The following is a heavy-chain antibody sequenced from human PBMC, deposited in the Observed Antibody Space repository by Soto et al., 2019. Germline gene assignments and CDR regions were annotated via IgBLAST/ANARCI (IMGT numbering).Heavy chain of an antibody. CDR3: ARRAGDYYGSGSYYPTYYYYYGMDV. Sequence: SETLSLTCTVSGGSISSSSYYWGWIRQPPGKGLEWIGSIYYSGSTYYNPSLKSRVTISVDTSKNQFSLKLSSVTAADTAVYYCARRAGDYYGSGSYYPTYYYYYGMDVWGQGTTVTVSS. CDR1: GGSISSSSYY. J-gene: IGHJ6*02. V-gene: IGHV4-39*01. CDR2: IYYSGST. D-gene: IGHD3-10*01.